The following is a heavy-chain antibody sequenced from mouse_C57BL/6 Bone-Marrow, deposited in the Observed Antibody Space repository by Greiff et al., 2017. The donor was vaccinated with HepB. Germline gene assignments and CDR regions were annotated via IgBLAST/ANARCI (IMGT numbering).Heavy chain of an antibody. J-gene: IGHJ1*03. CDR2: IYYSGTI. CDR3: ARSSSYDPYFDV. V-gene: IGHV3-5*01. CDR1: GISITTGNYR. Sequence: EVQLQESGPGLVKPSQTVFLTCTVTGISITTGNYRWSWIRQFPGNKLEWIGYIYYSGTITYNPSLTSRTTITSDTPKNQFFLEMNSLTAEDTATYYCARSSSYDPYFDVWGTGTTVTVSS. D-gene: IGHD2-3*01.